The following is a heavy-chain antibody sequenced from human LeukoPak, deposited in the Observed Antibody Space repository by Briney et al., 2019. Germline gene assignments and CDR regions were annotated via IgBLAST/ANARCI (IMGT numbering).Heavy chain of an antibody. J-gene: IGHJ4*02. V-gene: IGHV4-59*08. CDR2: IYYSGST. D-gene: IGHD6-19*01. CDR3: ARFLGPGGSGWYGY. CDR1: GGSISSYY. Sequence: SETLSLTCTVSGGSISSYYWSWIRQPPGKGLEWIGYIYYSGSTNYNPSLKSRVTISVDTSKNQFSLKLSSVTAADTAVYYCARFLGPGGSGWYGYWGQGTLVTVSS.